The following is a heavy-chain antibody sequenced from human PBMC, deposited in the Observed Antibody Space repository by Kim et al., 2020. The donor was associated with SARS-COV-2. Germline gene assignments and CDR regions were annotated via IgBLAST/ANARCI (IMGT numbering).Heavy chain of an antibody. J-gene: IGHJ4*02. CDR2: VCYNGSA. Sequence: SETLSLTCTVSGGSISSYYCSWIRQPPGKGLEWVWYVCYNGSATYNPSLKSRGTISIDTSKNKSSLTLSSVPAAATAVYYCSRRGSGTPEAPFDYWGQGTLVSVSS. D-gene: IGHD1-26*01. CDR3: SRRGSGTPEAPFDY. V-gene: IGHV4-59*08. CDR1: GGSISSYY.